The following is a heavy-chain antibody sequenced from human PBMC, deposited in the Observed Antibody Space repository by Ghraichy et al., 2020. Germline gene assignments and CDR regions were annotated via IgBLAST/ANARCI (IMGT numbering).Heavy chain of an antibody. CDR3: ARGVVAATNY. J-gene: IGHJ4*02. V-gene: IGHV4-34*01. D-gene: IGHD2-15*01. CDR2: INHSGST. CDR1: GGSFSGYY. Sequence: SETLSLTCAVYGGSFSGYYWSWIRQPPGKGLEWIGEINHSGSTNYNPSLKSRVTISVDTSKNQFSLKLSSVTAADTAVYYCARGVVAATNYWGQGTLVTVSS.